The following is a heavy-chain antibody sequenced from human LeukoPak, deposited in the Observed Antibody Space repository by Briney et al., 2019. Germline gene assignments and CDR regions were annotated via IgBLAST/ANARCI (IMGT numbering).Heavy chain of an antibody. Sequence: ASVKVSFKASGYTFTSYDINWVRQATGQGLEWMGWMNPNSGNTSYAQKFQGRVTMTRNTSISTAYMELSSLRSEDTAVYYCARGSLLDQVGRSSGFDYWGQGTLVTVSS. CDR2: MNPNSGNT. CDR1: GYTFTSYD. V-gene: IGHV1-8*01. CDR3: ARGSLLDQVGRSSGFDY. J-gene: IGHJ4*02. D-gene: IGHD3-22*01.